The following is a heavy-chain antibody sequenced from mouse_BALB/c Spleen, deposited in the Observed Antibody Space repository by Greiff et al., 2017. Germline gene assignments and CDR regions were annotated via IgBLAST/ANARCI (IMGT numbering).Heavy chain of an antibody. CDR3: ARDGDYYGLGYFDV. CDR1: GFTFSDFY. V-gene: IGHV7-1*02. D-gene: IGHD1-2*01. CDR2: SRNKANDYTT. J-gene: IGHJ1*01. Sequence: EVQVVESGGGLVQPGGSLRLSCATSGFTFSDFYMEWVRQPPGKRLEWIAASRNKANDYTTEYSASVKGRFIVSRDTSQSILYLQMNALRAEDTAIYYCARDGDYYGLGYFDVWGAGTTVTVSS.